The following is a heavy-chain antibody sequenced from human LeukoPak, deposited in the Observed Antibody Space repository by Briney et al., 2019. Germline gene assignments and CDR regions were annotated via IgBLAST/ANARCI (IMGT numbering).Heavy chain of an antibody. D-gene: IGHD3-22*01. J-gene: IGHJ3*02. CDR3: ARDKGGGHYYDSSGYYYSYAFDI. V-gene: IGHV1-18*01. Sequence: ASVKVSCKASGYAFTSYGIGWVRQAPGQGLEWMGWISAYNGNTNYAQKLQGRVTMTTDTSTSTAYMELRSLRSDDTAVYYCARDKGGGHYYDSSGYYYSYAFDIWGQGTMVTVSS. CDR2: ISAYNGNT. CDR1: GYAFTSYG.